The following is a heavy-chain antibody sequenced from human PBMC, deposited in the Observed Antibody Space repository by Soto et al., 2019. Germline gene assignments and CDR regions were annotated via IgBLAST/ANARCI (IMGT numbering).Heavy chain of an antibody. CDR1: GYPFTSYG. CDR3: AISSLLYCSGGSSVPNWFDP. CDR2: VSAYNGNT. D-gene: IGHD2-15*01. V-gene: IGHV1-18*01. J-gene: IGHJ5*02. Sequence: ASLKVSCKASGYPFTSYGISWVREAPGQGLESMEWVSAYNGNTNYAQKLQGGVTMPTDTSTSTAYMELRSLRSDDTAVYYCAISSLLYCSGGSSVPNWFDPWGQGTLVNVPS.